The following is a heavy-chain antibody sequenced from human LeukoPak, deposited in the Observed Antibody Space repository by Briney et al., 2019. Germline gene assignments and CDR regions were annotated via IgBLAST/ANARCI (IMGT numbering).Heavy chain of an antibody. J-gene: IGHJ4*02. D-gene: IGHD3-10*01. Sequence: ASVKVSCKASGYTFTSYDINWVRQATGQGLEWMGWMNPNSANTGNAQNFQGRVTMTRNTSISTAYMELSSLRSEDTAVYYCAIRFSRGSGSAIDYWGQGTLVTVPS. V-gene: IGHV1-8*01. CDR2: MNPNSANT. CDR3: AIRFSRGSGSAIDY. CDR1: GYTFTSYD.